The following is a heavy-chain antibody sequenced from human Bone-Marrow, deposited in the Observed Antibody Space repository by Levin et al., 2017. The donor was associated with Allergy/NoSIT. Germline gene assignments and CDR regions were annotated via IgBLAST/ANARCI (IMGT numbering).Heavy chain of an antibody. CDR3: VRDGGYQLLPLLSYFDY. CDR2: VFHTGTT. V-gene: IGHV4-38-2*02. D-gene: IGHD1-26*01. J-gene: IGHJ4*02. Sequence: PSETLSLTCSVSGYSIRSAYYWGWIRQTPGKGLEWIGSVFHTGTTSYNPSLQSRVTMSRDTSKNHCSLQLRSVTAADTAIYYCVRDGGYQLLPLLSYFDYWGQGVLVTVSS. CDR1: GYSIRSAYY.